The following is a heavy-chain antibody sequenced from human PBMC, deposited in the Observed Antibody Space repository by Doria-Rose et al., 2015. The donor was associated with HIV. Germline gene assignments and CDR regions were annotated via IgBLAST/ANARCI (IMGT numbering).Heavy chain of an antibody. J-gene: IGHJ4*02. Sequence: EVQLVESGGGPVQPGRSLRLSCVASGFIFGDYAMHWVRQAPGKGLEWLSGISWNSAKIDYADSVKGRFTISRDNAKNSLYLQMNSLRVEDSALYYCVKDMKYSSTLYYFHYWGQGTLVTVSS. V-gene: IGHV3-9*01. CDR2: ISWNSAKI. CDR1: GFIFGDYA. CDR3: VKDMKYSSTLYYFHY. D-gene: IGHD6-13*01.